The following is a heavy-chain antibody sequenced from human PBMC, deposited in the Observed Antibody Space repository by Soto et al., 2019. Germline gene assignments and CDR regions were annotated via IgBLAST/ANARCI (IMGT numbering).Heavy chain of an antibody. CDR2: ISYDGSNK. CDR3: AKDPYYDSRGPCAY. CDR1: GFTFSSYG. J-gene: IGHJ4*02. Sequence: SLRLSCAASGFTFSSYGMHWVRQAPGKGLEWVAVISYDGSNKYYADSVKGRFTISRDNSKNTLYLQMNSLRAEDTAVYYCAKDPYYDSRGPCAYWGQGTLVTVSS. D-gene: IGHD3-22*01. V-gene: IGHV3-30*18.